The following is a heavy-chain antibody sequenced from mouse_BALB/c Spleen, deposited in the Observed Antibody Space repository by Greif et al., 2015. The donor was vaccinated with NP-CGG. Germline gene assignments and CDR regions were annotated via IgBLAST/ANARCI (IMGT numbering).Heavy chain of an antibody. CDR2: INPSNGGT. Sequence: VQLQQSGAELVKPGASVKLSCKASGYTFTSYYMYWVKQRPGQGLEWIGEINPSNGGTNFNEKFKSKATLTVDKSSSTAYMQLSSLTSEDSAVYYCTREGDYAMDYWGQGTSVTVSS. J-gene: IGHJ4*01. V-gene: IGHV1S81*02. CDR1: GYTFTSYY. CDR3: TREGDYAMDY.